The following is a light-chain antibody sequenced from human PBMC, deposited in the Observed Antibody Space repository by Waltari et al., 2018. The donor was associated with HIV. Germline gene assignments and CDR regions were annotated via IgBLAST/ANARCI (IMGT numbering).Light chain of an antibody. Sequence: QSVLTQPPSASGTPGQGVTISCSGSSSNIGSNAVNWYRQLPGTAPKVLIYSNNQRPSGVPDRFSGSKSGTSASLAISGLQSEDDADYYCAAWDDSLNGLLFGGGTKLTVI. J-gene: IGLJ2*01. CDR1: SSNIGSNA. V-gene: IGLV1-44*01. CDR2: SNN. CDR3: AAWDDSLNGLL.